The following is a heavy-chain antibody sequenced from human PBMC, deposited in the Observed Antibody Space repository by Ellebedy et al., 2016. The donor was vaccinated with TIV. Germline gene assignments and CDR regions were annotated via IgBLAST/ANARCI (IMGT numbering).Heavy chain of an antibody. CDR3: ARDSEDAGPALDY. CDR1: AFTFSRYW. D-gene: IGHD2-15*01. J-gene: IGHJ4*02. CDR2: IKYDGSIT. V-gene: IGHV3-74*01. Sequence: GESLKISCAASAFTFSRYWMYWVRQAPGKGLVRVSRIKYDGSITTYADSVKGRFTISRDNAKNTLYLQMNSLRAEDTALYFCARDSEDAGPALDYWGQGTLVTVSS.